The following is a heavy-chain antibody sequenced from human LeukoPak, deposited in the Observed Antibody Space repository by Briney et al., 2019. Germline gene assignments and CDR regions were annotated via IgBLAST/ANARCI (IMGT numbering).Heavy chain of an antibody. D-gene: IGHD6-13*01. CDR3: ARGTAAAAGY. CDR2: INPNSGGT. CDR1: GYSFTDYF. J-gene: IGHJ4*02. Sequence: GASVKVSCKASGYSFTDYFIHWVRQAPGQGLEWMGWINPNSGGTNYAQKFQGRVTITRDTSITTVYMEVSSLRSDDTAVYYCARGTAAAAGYWGQGTLVTVSS. V-gene: IGHV1-2*02.